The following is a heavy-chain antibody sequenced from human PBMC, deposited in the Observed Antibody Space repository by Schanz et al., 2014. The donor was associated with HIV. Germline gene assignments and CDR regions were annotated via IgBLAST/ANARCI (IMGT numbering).Heavy chain of an antibody. CDR1: GYIFTSNG. D-gene: IGHD1-26*01. Sequence: QVQLVQSGAEVKKPGASVRVSCKTSGYIFTSNGISWVRQAPGQGLEWMGWINPNSGGTNYAQKFQGRVTMTRNTSISTAYMELSSLRSEDTAVYYCASLVGATGLELDYWGQGTLVTVSS. CDR3: ASLVGATGLELDY. J-gene: IGHJ4*02. V-gene: IGHV1-8*01. CDR2: INPNSGGT.